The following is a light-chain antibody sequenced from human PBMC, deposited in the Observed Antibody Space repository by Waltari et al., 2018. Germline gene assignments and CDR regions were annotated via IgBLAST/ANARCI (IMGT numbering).Light chain of an antibody. CDR1: QSISTY. CDR3: QQSYSPLT. J-gene: IGKJ4*01. V-gene: IGKV1-39*01. Sequence: DFQMTQSPSSLSASVGDRVTITCRASQSISTYLNWYQQKPGKAPNLLIYASSRLQSGVPSRVSGSGSGTDFTLTISSLQPEDFATYYCQQSYSPLTFGGGTKVEIK. CDR2: ASS.